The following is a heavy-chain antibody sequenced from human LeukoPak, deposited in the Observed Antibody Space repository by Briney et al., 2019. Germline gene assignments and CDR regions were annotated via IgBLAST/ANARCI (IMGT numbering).Heavy chain of an antibody. CDR2: IYYSGST. J-gene: IGHJ4*02. CDR1: GGSISSSSYY. Sequence: SETLSLTCTVSGGSISSSSYYWGWIRQPPGKGLEWIGNIYYSGSTYYNPSLESRVTMSLDTSKNQFSLKLSSVTAADTAVYYCARGLGRTAMVTRGGVRFDYWGQGTLVTVSS. V-gene: IGHV4-39*07. D-gene: IGHD5-18*01. CDR3: ARGLGRTAMVTRGGVRFDY.